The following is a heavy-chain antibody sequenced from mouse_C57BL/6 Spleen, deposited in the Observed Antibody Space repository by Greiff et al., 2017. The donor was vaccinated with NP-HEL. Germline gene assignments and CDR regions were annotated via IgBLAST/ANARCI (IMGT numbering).Heavy chain of an antibody. CDR2: IDPSDSYT. V-gene: IGHV1-59*01. D-gene: IGHD2-10*01. Sequence: QVHVKQPGAELVRPGTSVKLSCKASGYTFTSYWMHWVKQRPGQGLEWIGVIDPSDSYTNYNQKFKGKATLTVDTSSSTAYMQLSSLTSEDSAVYYCARSPPYFHYAMDYWGQGTSVTVSS. J-gene: IGHJ4*01. CDR1: GYTFTSYW. CDR3: ARSPPYFHYAMDY.